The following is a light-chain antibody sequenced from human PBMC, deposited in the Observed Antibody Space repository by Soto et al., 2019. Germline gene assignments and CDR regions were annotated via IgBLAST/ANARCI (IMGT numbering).Light chain of an antibody. J-gene: IGKJ4*01. V-gene: IGKV1-39*01. CDR1: QSISNY. Sequence: DIQMTQSPSSLSASVGDRVTITCRASQSISNYVNWYQQSPGKAPKVLIHGASSLLSGVPSRFIGSGSGTDFSLTINTVQPEDYATYYCQQSYSVPLTFGGGTKVEI. CDR3: QQSYSVPLT. CDR2: GAS.